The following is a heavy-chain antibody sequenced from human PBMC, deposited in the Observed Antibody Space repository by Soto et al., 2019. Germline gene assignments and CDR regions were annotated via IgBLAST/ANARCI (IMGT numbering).Heavy chain of an antibody. J-gene: IGHJ4*02. Sequence: SETLSLTCTVSGGSIKIGGYYWSWIRQHPGKGLEWIGYVYYSGSTYYNPSLKSRITISVDTSKNQFSLKLSSVTAADTAVYYCARLLRIQLWYFDSWGQGTLVTVSS. CDR1: GGSIKIGGYY. V-gene: IGHV4-31*03. CDR2: VYYSGST. CDR3: ARLLRIQLWYFDS. D-gene: IGHD5-18*01.